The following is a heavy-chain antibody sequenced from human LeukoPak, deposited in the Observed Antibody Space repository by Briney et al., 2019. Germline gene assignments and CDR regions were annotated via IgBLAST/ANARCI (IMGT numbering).Heavy chain of an antibody. CDR2: INHSGST. D-gene: IGHD2-15*01. V-gene: IGHV4-34*01. J-gene: IGHJ6*02. CDR3: ARARYCSGGSCSRPGPSYYYYYGMDV. CDR1: GGSFSGYY. Sequence: PSETLSLTCAVYGGSFSGYYWSWIRQPPGKGLEWIGEINHSGSTNYNPSLKGRVTISVDTSKNQFSLKLSSVTAADTAVYYCARARYCSGGSCSRPGPSYYYYYGMDVWGRGTTVTVSS.